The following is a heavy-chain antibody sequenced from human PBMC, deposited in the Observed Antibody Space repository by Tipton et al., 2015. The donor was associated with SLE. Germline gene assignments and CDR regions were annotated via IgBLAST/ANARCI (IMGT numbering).Heavy chain of an antibody. D-gene: IGHD1-7*01. CDR2: IYYSGST. V-gene: IGHV4-59*02. CDR3: ARDKNYRYFDY. CDR1: GASVSNYY. Sequence: TLSLTCTVSGASVSNYYWSWIRQPPGKGLEWAGYIYYSGSTNYNPSLKSRATISLDTSKNQFSLNLSSVTAADTAVYYCARDKNYRYFDYWGQGTLVTVSS. J-gene: IGHJ4*02.